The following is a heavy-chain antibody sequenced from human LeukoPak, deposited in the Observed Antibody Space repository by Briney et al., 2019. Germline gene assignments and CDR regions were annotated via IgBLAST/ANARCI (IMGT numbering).Heavy chain of an antibody. V-gene: IGHV3-30*18. D-gene: IGHD6-19*01. Sequence: GGSLRLSCAASGFSCSNYGMHWVRQAPGKGLEWVAMISYDGKSQHYGDSVKGRFTISRDNSKNTVYLQMNSLRPEDSAVYYCAKDLYGGGWYNYFDPWGQGTRVTVSS. CDR2: ISYDGKSQ. CDR1: GFSCSNYG. CDR3: AKDLYGGGWYNYFDP. J-gene: IGHJ5*02.